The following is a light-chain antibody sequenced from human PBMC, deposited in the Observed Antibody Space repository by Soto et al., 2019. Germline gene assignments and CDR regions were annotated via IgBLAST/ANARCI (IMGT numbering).Light chain of an antibody. J-gene: IGKJ2*01. Sequence: EIVMTQPPATLSVSPGERATLSCRASQSVSSNLAWYQQKPGQAPRLLIYGASTRATGIPARFSGSGSGTEFTLTISSLQSEDFAVYYCQQRSNWPPYTFGQGTKLEIK. CDR2: GAS. CDR3: QQRSNWPPYT. CDR1: QSVSSN. V-gene: IGKV3-15*01.